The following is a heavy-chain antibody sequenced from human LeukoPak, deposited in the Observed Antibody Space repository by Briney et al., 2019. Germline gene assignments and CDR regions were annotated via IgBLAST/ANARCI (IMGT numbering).Heavy chain of an antibody. V-gene: IGHV4-4*07. CDR2: IFTSGFT. CDR1: GDSITNYY. CDR3: AAGPVGHISRAFDL. J-gene: IGHJ4*02. Sequence: PSETLSLTCTVSGDSITNYYWAWIRQPAGKGLELIGRIFTSGFTTYDPSLKSRVSMSFDTSNNQFSLKLNSVTAADTAVYYCAAGPVGHISRAFDLWGQGNLVIVSS.